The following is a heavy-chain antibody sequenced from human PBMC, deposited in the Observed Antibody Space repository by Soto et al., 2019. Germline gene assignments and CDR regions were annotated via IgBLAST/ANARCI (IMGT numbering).Heavy chain of an antibody. Sequence: GGSLRLSCAASGFTFSSYAMSWVRQAPGKGLEWVSAISGSGGSTYYADSVKGRFTISRDNSKNTLYLQMNSLRAEDTAVYYCAKDLCGGDCYSIDYWGQGTLVTVSS. CDR2: ISGSGGST. CDR3: AKDLCGGDCYSIDY. V-gene: IGHV3-23*01. J-gene: IGHJ4*02. CDR1: GFTFSSYA. D-gene: IGHD2-21*01.